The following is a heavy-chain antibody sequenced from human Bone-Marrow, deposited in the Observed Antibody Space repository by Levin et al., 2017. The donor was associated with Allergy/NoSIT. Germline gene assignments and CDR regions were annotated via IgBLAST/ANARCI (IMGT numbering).Heavy chain of an antibody. D-gene: IGHD2-15*01. V-gene: IGHV4-59*01. CDR2: IHYSGST. Sequence: SETLSLTCTVSGVSISGYYWSWIRQPPGKGLEYIGNIHYSGSTNYNPSLKSRVTISVDTSKNQFSLSLTSVTAADTAMYYCAKYGGSTGNYYFDYWGQGTLVTVSS. CDR3: AKYGGSTGNYYFDY. J-gene: IGHJ4*02. CDR1: GVSISGYY.